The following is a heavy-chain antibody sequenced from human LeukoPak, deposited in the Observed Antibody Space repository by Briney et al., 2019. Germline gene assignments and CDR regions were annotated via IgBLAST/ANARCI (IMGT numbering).Heavy chain of an antibody. CDR2: ISGSGGST. CDR3: AQVDYRMPLDY. D-gene: IGHD4-11*01. J-gene: IGHJ4*02. CDR1: GFTFSSYA. Sequence: GGSLRLSCAAYGFTFSSYAMSWVRQAPGKGLEWVSAISGSGGSTYYADSVKGRFTISRDNSKNTLYLQMNSLRAEDTAVYYCAQVDYRMPLDYWGQGTLVTVSS. V-gene: IGHV3-23*01.